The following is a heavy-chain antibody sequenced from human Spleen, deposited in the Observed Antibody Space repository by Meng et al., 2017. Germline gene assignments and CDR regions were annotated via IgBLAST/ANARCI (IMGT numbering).Heavy chain of an antibody. CDR1: GYTFTSYG. CDR2: INPNSGGT. D-gene: IGHD4-17*01. Sequence: QVQLVQSGAEVKKPGASVKVSCKASGYTFTSYGICWVRQAPGQGLEWMGRINPNSGGTDYAQKFQGRVTMTRDTSISTAYMELSRLRSDDTAVYYCAREGTYGQFDYWGQGTLVTVSS. CDR3: AREGTYGQFDY. J-gene: IGHJ4*02. V-gene: IGHV1-2*06.